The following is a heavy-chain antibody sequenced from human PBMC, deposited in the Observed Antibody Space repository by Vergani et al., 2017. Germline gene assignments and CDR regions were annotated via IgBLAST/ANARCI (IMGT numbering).Heavy chain of an antibody. CDR2: IRYDGSRR. Sequence: QVQLVESGGGLVKPGGSLRLSCAGSGFTFSDYYVTWIRQAPGKGLEWVAFIRYDGSRRDYGESVKGRFTISRDNSKNMVYIQMNSLRPEDTAVYYCVKGKGTFENWGQGTLVTVSS. J-gene: IGHJ4*02. CDR3: VKGKGTFEN. CDR1: GFTFSDYY. D-gene: IGHD1-7*01. V-gene: IGHV3-30*02.